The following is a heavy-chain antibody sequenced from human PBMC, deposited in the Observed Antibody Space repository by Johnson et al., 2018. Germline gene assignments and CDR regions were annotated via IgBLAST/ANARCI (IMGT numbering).Heavy chain of an antibody. CDR2: MSFGESNK. CDR1: GFTFSSYG. Sequence: QVQLVQSGGGVVQPGRSLRLSCAASGFTFSSYGMHWVRQAPGTGLEWVAVMSFGESNKYYADSVKGRFTSSRDNSMDPLYLQMNSLLPEETAVYFCARDFYDSSGYPRYLQHWGQGTLVTVSS. CDR3: ARDFYDSSGYPRYLQH. J-gene: IGHJ1*01. V-gene: IGHV3-30*03. D-gene: IGHD3-22*01.